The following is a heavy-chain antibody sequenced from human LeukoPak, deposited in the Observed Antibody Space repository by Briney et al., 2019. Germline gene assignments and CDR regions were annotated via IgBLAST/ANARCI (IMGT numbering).Heavy chain of an antibody. Sequence: ASVKVSCKASGAAFSSYAISWVRQAPGQGLEWMGGIIPIFGTANYAQKFQGRVTITADESTSTAYMELSSLRSEDTAVYYCARADISIREPLQLDYWGQGTLVTVSS. J-gene: IGHJ4*02. CDR1: GAAFSSYA. CDR2: IIPIFGTA. D-gene: IGHD3-9*01. V-gene: IGHV1-69*01. CDR3: ARADISIREPLQLDY.